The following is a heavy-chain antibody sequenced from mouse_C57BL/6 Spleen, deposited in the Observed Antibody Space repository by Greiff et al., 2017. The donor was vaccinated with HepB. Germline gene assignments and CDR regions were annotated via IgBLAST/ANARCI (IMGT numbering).Heavy chain of an antibody. J-gene: IGHJ2*01. V-gene: IGHV1-64*01. D-gene: IGHD1-1*01. CDR3: ARSPITTVAATVNSFDY. Sequence: VQLQQPGAELVKPGASVKLSCKASGYTFTSYWMHWVKQRPGQGLEWIGMIHPNSGSTNYNEKFKSKATLTVDKSSSTAYMQLSSLTSEDSAVYYCARSPITTVAATVNSFDYWGQGTTLTVSS. CDR2: IHPNSGST. CDR1: GYTFTSYW.